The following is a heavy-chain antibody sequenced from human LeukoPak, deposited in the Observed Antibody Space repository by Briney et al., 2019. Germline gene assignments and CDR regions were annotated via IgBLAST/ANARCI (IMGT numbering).Heavy chain of an antibody. V-gene: IGHV3-73*01. J-gene: IGHJ4*02. Sequence: PGGSLRLSCAASGFILSGSVLLWVRQASGRGLEWVGRIRSKADNDATAYGASVKGRFTISRGDSRNTAYLQMNSLRAEDTAVYYCARDYGGNSGPGGWGQGTLVTVSS. CDR3: ARDYGGNSGPGG. CDR2: IRSKADNDAT. CDR1: GFILSGSV. D-gene: IGHD4-23*01.